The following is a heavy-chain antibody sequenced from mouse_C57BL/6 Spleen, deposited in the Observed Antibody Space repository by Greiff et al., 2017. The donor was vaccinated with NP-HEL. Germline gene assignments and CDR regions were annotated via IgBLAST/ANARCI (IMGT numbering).Heavy chain of an antibody. Sequence: VQGVESGPELVKPGASVKISCKASGYAFSSSWMNWVKQRPGKGLEWIGRIYPGDGDTNYNGKFKGKATLTADKSSSTAYMHLSSLTSEDSAVYFCARGDRQLYYAMDYWGQGTSVTVSS. J-gene: IGHJ4*01. V-gene: IGHV1-82*01. CDR1: GYAFSSSW. D-gene: IGHD3-2*01. CDR2: IYPGDGDT. CDR3: ARGDRQLYYAMDY.